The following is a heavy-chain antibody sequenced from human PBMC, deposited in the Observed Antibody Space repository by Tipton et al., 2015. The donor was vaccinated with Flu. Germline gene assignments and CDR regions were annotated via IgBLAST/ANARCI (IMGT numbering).Heavy chain of an antibody. Sequence: TLSLTCTVSGYSISSGYYWGWIRQPPGKGLEWIGSIYYSGSTYYNPSLKSRVTISVDTSKNQFSLKLSSVTAADTAVYYCARGPEQWLVNPHYFDYWGQGTLVTVSP. CDR3: ARGPEQWLVNPHYFDY. D-gene: IGHD6-19*01. CDR2: IYYSGST. J-gene: IGHJ4*02. V-gene: IGHV4-38-2*02. CDR1: GYSISSGYY.